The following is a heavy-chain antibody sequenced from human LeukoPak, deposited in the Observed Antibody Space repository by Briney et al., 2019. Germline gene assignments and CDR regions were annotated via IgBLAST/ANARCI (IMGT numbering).Heavy chain of an antibody. CDR1: GFTVSSNY. J-gene: IGHJ6*03. V-gene: IGHV3-53*01. Sequence: GGSLRLSCAASGFTVSSNYMSWVRQAPGKGLEWVSVIYSGGSTYYADSVKGRFTISRDNSKNTLYLQMNSLKTEDTAVYYCTRMHGYCSSTSCREYYYYMDVWGKGTTVTVSS. CDR3: TRMHGYCSSTSCREYYYYMDV. CDR2: IYSGGST. D-gene: IGHD2-2*01.